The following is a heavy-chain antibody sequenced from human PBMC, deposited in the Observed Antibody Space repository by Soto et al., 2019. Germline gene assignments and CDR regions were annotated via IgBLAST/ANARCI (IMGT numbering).Heavy chain of an antibody. D-gene: IGHD6-19*01. J-gene: IGHJ5*02. CDR2: ISYDGNNK. Sequence: GGSLRLSCAASGFIFSDYPMHWVRQAPGKGLEWVSVISYDGNNKYYADSVKGRFATSRDNSKNTQYLQMNSLSAEDTAVYYCSRAREVGWLVQGWFDPWGQGTLVTVSS. V-gene: IGHV3-30*01. CDR3: SRAREVGWLVQGWFDP. CDR1: GFIFSDYP.